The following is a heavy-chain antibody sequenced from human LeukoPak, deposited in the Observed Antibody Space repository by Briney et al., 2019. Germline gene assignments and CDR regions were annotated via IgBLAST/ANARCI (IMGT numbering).Heavy chain of an antibody. CDR2: INPSGGST. CDR3: ARENTYYDFWSGYSYYYYYMDV. CDR1: GYTFTSYY. V-gene: IGHV1-46*03. Sequence: ASVTVSCKASGYTFTSYYMHWVRQAPGQGLEWMGIINPSGGSTSYAQKFQGRVTMTRDTSTSTVYMELSSLRSEDTAVYYCARENTYYDFWSGYSYYYYYMDVWGKGTTVTVSS. D-gene: IGHD3-3*01. J-gene: IGHJ6*03.